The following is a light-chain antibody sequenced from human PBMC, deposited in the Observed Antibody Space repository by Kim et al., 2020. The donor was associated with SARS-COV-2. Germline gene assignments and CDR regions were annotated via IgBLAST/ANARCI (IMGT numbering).Light chain of an antibody. Sequence: SSELTQDPAVSVALGQTVRITCQGDSLRSYYASWYQQNPGQAPVLVIYGKNNRPSGIPDRFSGSSSGNTASLTITGAQAEDEADYYCNSRDSSGNHHYVFGTGTKVTVL. V-gene: IGLV3-19*01. J-gene: IGLJ1*01. CDR2: GKN. CDR1: SLRSYY. CDR3: NSRDSSGNHHYV.